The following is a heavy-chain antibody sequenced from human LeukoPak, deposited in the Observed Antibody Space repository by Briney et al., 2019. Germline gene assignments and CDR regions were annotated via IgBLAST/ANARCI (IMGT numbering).Heavy chain of an antibody. CDR2: IRGSGDTT. CDR3: VSQRDHRCAVAGSFDN. V-gene: IGHV3-23*01. J-gene: IGHJ4*02. D-gene: IGHD6-19*01. CDR1: GFTFSNYA. Sequence: PGGSLRLSCAASGFTFSNYAMSWVRQAPGKGLEWVSNIRGSGDTTFYAESVKGRFTTSRDNSKNTLYLQMTSLRVEDTAVYFFVSQRDHRCAVAGSFDNWGQGTLISVSP.